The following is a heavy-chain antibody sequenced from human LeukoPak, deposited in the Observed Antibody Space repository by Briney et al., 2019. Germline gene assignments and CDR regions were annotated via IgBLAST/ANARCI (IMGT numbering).Heavy chain of an antibody. CDR1: GFTFNDYA. CDR3: TTTGDRRGDY. V-gene: IGHV3-9*01. Sequence: SGGSLRLSCAASGFTFNDYAVHWVRQAPGKGLEWVSGISWNSGNIGYAGSVKGRFTISRDNAKKSLYLQMNSLRAEDTALYFCTTTGDRRGDYWGQGTLVTVSA. J-gene: IGHJ4*02. CDR2: ISWNSGNI. D-gene: IGHD3-16*01.